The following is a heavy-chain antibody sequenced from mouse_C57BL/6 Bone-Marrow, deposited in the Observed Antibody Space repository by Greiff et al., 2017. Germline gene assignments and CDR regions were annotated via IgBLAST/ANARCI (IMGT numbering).Heavy chain of an antibody. CDR2: ISSGGDYI. D-gene: IGHD1-1*01. CDR1: GFTFSSYA. J-gene: IGHJ4*01. V-gene: IGHV5-9-1*02. Sequence: EVMLMESGEGLVKPGGSLKLSCAASGFTFSSYAMSWVRQTPEKRLEWVAYISSGGDYIYYAHTVKGRFTISRDKARNTLYLQMSSLKSEDTAMYYCTRDPAVVGVDYWGQGTSVTVSS. CDR3: TRDPAVVGVDY.